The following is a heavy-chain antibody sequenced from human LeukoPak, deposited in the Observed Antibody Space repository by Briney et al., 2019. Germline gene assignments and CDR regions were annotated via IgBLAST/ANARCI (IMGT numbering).Heavy chain of an antibody. CDR2: IYYSGST. V-gene: IGHV4-59*01. CDR1: GGSISSYY. Sequence: SETLSLTCTVSGGSISSYYWSWIRQPPGKGLECLGYIYYSGSTNYNPSLKSRVTISVDTSKNQFSLKLSSVTAADTAVYYCARRLVMDGGNSFEAFDIWGQGTMVTVSS. CDR3: ARRLVMDGGNSFEAFDI. J-gene: IGHJ3*02. D-gene: IGHD4-23*01.